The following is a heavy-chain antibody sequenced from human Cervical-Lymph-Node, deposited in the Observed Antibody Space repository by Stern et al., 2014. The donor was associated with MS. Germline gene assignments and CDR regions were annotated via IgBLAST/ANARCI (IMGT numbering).Heavy chain of an antibody. CDR2: IKQDGSEK. D-gene: IGHD3-3*01. V-gene: IGHV3-7*01. Sequence: EVQLVESGGGLVQPGGSLRLSCAASGFPLSRYWMSWVRQTPEKGLEWVANIKQDGSEKYYVDSVKGRFTISRDNAKNSLYLQMISLRAEDTAVYYCTRGEDQQEFSSGYYIDCWGQGTLVTVSS. J-gene: IGHJ4*02. CDR1: GFPLSRYW. CDR3: TRGEDQQEFSSGYYIDC.